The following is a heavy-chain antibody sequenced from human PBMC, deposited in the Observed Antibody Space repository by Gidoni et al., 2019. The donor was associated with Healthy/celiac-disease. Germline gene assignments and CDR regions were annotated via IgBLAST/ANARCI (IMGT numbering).Heavy chain of an antibody. V-gene: IGHV4-30-2*01. CDR3: ARVGYGGNYYFDY. CDR1: GGYISSGGYS. D-gene: IGHD4-17*01. CDR2: IYHSGST. Sequence: QLQLQESGSGLVKPSQTLSLTCAVSGGYISSGGYSWSWIRQPPGKGLEWIGYIYHSGSTYYNPSLKSRVTISVDRSKNQFSLKLSSVTAADTAVYYCARVGYGGNYYFDYWGQGTLVTVSS. J-gene: IGHJ4*02.